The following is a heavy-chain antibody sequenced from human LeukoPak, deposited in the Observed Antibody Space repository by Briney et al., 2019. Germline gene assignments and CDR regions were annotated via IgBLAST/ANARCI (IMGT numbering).Heavy chain of an antibody. V-gene: IGHV3-23*01. CDR3: AKDMDIVVVPAAIGY. D-gene: IGHD2-2*03. CDR1: GFTFSSYA. CDR2: ISGSGGST. J-gene: IGHJ4*02. Sequence: GGSLRLSCAASGFTFSSYAMSWVRQAPGKGLEWVSAISGSGGSTYYADSVKGRFTISRDNSKNTLYLQMNSLRAEDTAVYYCAKDMDIVVVPAAIGYWGQGTLVTVSS.